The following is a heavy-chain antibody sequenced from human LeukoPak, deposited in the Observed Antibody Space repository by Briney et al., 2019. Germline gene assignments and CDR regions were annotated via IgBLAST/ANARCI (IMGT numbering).Heavy chain of an antibody. CDR3: AKDQGIAARPGTFGFDY. D-gene: IGHD6-6*01. CDR1: GFTFSSYA. J-gene: IGHJ4*02. V-gene: IGHV3-23*01. CDR2: ISGSGGST. Sequence: PGGSLRLSCAASGFTFSSYAMSWVRQAPGKGLEWVSAISGSGGSTYYADSVKGRFTISRDSSKNTLYLQMNSLRAEDTAVYYCAKDQGIAARPGTFGFDYWGQGTLVTVSS.